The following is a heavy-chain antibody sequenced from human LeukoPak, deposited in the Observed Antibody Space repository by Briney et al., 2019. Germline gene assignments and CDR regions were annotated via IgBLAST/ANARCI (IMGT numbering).Heavy chain of an antibody. CDR1: GFIFSSYW. CDR2: IKQDGSEK. CDR3: ARVYSSYYYYMDV. D-gene: IGHD4-11*01. Sequence: PGGPLRLSCAASGFIFSSYWMNWVRQAPGKGLEWVANIKQDGSEKYYVDSVKGRFTISRDNAKNSLYLQMNSLRAEDTAVYYCARVYSSYYYYMDVWGKGTTVTVFS. V-gene: IGHV3-7*04. J-gene: IGHJ6*03.